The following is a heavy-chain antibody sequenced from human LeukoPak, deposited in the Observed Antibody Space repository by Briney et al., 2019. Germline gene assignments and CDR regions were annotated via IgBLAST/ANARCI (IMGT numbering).Heavy chain of an antibody. CDR3: ARVPAVAGFNWFDP. D-gene: IGHD6-19*01. CDR1: GYTFTSYA. Sequence: ASVKVSCKASGYTFTSYAMHWVRQAPGQRLEWMGWINTGNGNTKYSQKFQGRVTITRDTSASTAYMELSSLRSEDTAVYYCARVPAVAGFNWFDPWGQGTLVTVSS. J-gene: IGHJ5*02. V-gene: IGHV1-3*04. CDR2: INTGNGNT.